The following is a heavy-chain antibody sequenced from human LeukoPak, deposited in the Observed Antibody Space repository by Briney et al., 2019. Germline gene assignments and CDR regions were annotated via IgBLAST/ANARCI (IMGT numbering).Heavy chain of an antibody. J-gene: IGHJ5*02. CDR1: GGSIDNDY. CDR3: ARVDRVNWFDP. V-gene: IGHV4-59*01. CDR2: VCYVGTT. Sequence: SETLSLTCNVSGGSIDNDYWSWIRQPPGRGLEWIGNVCYVGTTNYHPSFKSRVTISVDASRSKFSLRLISLTPADTAVYFCARVDRVNWFDPWGQGTLVTVSS. D-gene: IGHD3-9*01.